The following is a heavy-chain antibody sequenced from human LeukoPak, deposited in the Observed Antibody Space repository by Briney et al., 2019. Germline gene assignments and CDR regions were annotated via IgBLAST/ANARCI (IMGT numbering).Heavy chain of an antibody. D-gene: IGHD3-10*01. J-gene: IGHJ3*02. V-gene: IGHV1-24*01. CDR3: ARDLGGGTVSAAFDI. Sequence: ASVKVSCKVSGYTLTELSMHWVRQAPGKGLEWMGGFDPEDGETIYAQKFQGRVTMTENTSTDTAYMELSSLRSEDTAVYYCARDLGGGTVSAAFDIWGQGAMVTVSS. CDR2: FDPEDGET. CDR1: GYTLTELS.